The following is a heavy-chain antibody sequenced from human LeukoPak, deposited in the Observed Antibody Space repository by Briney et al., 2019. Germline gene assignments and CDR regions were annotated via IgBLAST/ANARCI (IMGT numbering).Heavy chain of an antibody. Sequence: PGGSLRLSCAASGFTFSSYEMNWVRQAPGKGLEWVSYISSSGSTIYYADSVKGRFTISRDNAKTSLYLQMNSLRADDTAVYYCARDGLSRIVGVTWFDPWGQGTLVTVSS. CDR1: GFTFSSYE. D-gene: IGHD1-26*01. CDR3: ARDGLSRIVGVTWFDP. V-gene: IGHV3-48*03. CDR2: ISSSGSTI. J-gene: IGHJ5*02.